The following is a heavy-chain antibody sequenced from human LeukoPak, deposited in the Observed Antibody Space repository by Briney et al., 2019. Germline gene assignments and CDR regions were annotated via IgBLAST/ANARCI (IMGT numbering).Heavy chain of an antibody. CDR1: GFTVSSNC. J-gene: IGHJ6*02. CDR2: IYSGGST. V-gene: IGHV3-66*02. CDR3: SSTSCPMCGMDV. D-gene: IGHD2-2*01. Sequence: GGSLRLSCAASGFTVSSNCMSWVRQAPGKGLEWVSVIYSGGSTYYADSVKGRFTISRDDSKNTLYLQMNSLRAEDTAVYYCSSTSCPMCGMDVWGQGTTVTVSS.